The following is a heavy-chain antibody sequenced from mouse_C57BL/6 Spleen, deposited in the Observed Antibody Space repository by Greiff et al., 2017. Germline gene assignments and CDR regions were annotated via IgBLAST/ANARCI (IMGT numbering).Heavy chain of an antibody. CDR3: ARRDSNYRGDY. V-gene: IGHV1-66*01. D-gene: IGHD2-5*01. CDR2: IYPGSGNT. Sequence: LVESGPELVKPGASVKISCKASGYSFTSYYIHWVKQRPGQGLEWIGWIYPGSGNTKYNEKFKGKATLTADTSSSTAYMQLSSLTSEDSAVYYCARRDSNYRGDYWGQGASVTVSS. CDR1: GYSFTSYY. J-gene: IGHJ4*01.